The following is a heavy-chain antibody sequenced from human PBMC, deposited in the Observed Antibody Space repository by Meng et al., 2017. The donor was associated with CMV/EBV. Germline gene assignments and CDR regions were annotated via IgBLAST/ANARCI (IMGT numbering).Heavy chain of an antibody. CDR3: TTVRITMVRGVPWFDP. D-gene: IGHD3-10*01. J-gene: IGHJ5*02. Sequence: TFSPAWMHWLRPAPGEGLEWVGRIKSKTDGGTTDYAAPVKGRFTISRDDSKNTPYLQMNSLKTEDTAVYYCTTVRITMVRGVPWFDPWGQGTLVTVSS. CDR2: IKSKTDGGTT. CDR1: TFSPAW. V-gene: IGHV3-15*07.